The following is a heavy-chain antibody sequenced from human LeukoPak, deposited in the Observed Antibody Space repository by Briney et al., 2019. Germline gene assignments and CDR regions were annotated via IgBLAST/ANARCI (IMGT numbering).Heavy chain of an antibody. CDR1: GYTFTGYY. D-gene: IGHD6-19*01. J-gene: IGHJ4*02. V-gene: IGHV1-2*02. CDR2: INPNSGGT. Sequence: ASVKVSCKASGYTFTGYYMHWVRQAPGQGLEWMGWINPNSGGTNYAQKFQGRVTMTRDTSISTAYMELSRLRSDDTAVYYCARAFSSGWYPYSIGGLWFDYWGQGTLVTVSS. CDR3: ARAFSSGWYPYSIGGLWFDY.